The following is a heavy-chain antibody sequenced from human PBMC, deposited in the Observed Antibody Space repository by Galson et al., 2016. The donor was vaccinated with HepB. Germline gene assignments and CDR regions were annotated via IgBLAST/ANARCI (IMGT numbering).Heavy chain of an antibody. CDR1: GFTFNSYG. CDR2: IWYDRNNK. V-gene: IGHV3-33*06. D-gene: IGHD2-21*01. Sequence: SLRLSCAASGFTFNSYGMHWVRQAPGKGLEWVAIIWYDRNNKYYADSVKGRFTISRDNSKSTLYLQMNSLRAEDTAIYYCVKEFVATGAVVGDYWGQGTLVSASS. J-gene: IGHJ4*02. CDR3: VKEFVATGAVVGDY.